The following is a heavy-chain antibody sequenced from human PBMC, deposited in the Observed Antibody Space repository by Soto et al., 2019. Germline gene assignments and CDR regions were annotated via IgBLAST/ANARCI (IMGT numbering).Heavy chain of an antibody. CDR1: GFSVSNVY. CDR3: ARDTLGGAYDFCH. D-gene: IGHD3-3*01. V-gene: IGHV3-66*01. J-gene: IGHJ4*02. CDR2: ISSGGST. Sequence: GGSLRLSCAASGFSVSNVYMTWVRQAPGKGLEWVSVISSGGSTYYADSVKGRFTISRDNSKNTLYLEMKSLRAGDTAVYYCARDTLGGAYDFCHGGQGTLVTVSS.